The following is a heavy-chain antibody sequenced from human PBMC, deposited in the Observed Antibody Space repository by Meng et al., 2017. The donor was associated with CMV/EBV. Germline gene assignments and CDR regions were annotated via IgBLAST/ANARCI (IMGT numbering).Heavy chain of an antibody. J-gene: IGHJ6*02. Sequence: GGSLRLSCAASGFTFSSYSMNWVRQAPGKGLEWVSSISSGSSYIYYADSVKGRFTISRDNAKNSLYLQMNSLRAEDTAVYYCARDGLECSSTSCDYYYYYGMDVWGQGTTVTVSS. CDR2: ISSGSSYI. CDR3: ARDGLECSSTSCDYYYYYGMDV. V-gene: IGHV3-21*01. CDR1: GFTFSSYS. D-gene: IGHD2-2*01.